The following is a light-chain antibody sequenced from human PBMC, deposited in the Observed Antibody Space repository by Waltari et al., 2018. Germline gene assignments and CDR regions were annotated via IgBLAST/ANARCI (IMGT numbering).Light chain of an antibody. Sequence: AIHLTQSPSSLSASVGARITITCRASQGISSSLAWYQPKPGESPKFLIYDASSLQSGVPSRFSGSASGTDFTLTITSLQPEDFATYYCQQLHSYPITFGQGTRLEIK. CDR3: QQLHSYPIT. CDR2: DAS. J-gene: IGKJ5*01. V-gene: IGKV1-13*02. CDR1: QGISSS.